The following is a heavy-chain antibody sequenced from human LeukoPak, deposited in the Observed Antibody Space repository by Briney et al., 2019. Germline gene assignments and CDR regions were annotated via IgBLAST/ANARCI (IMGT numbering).Heavy chain of an antibody. CDR3: ARVWQQLVNN. J-gene: IGHJ4*02. CDR2: IYYSGST. Sequence: SETLSLTCTVSGGSISSYYWSWIRQPPGKGLEWIGYIYYSGSTNYNPSLKSRVTISVETSKNQFSLKLSSVTAADTAVYYCARVWQQLVNNWGQGTLVTVSS. D-gene: IGHD6-13*01. CDR1: GGSISSYY. V-gene: IGHV4-59*08.